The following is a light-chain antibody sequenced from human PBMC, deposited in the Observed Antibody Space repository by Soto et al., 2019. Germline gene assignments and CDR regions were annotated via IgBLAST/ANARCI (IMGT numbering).Light chain of an antibody. Sequence: EIQMTPSPATVSVSVRDRVTITCLASQTISSWLAWYQQKPGKAPKLLIYKASTLKSGVPSRFSGSGSGTEFTLTISSLQPDDFATYYCQQYNTYSPERPFGQVSKV. CDR2: KAS. J-gene: IGKJ1*01. CDR1: QTISSW. V-gene: IGKV1-5*03. CDR3: QQYNTYSPERP.